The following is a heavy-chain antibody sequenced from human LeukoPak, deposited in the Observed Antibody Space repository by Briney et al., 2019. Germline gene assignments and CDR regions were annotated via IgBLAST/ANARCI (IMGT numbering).Heavy chain of an antibody. J-gene: IGHJ4*02. V-gene: IGHV3-48*03. CDR3: ARGAMGFDY. Sequence: HPGGSLRLSCAASGFTFTDYEMHWVRQTPGEGLEWLFYISTSGSIIYYADSVQGRFTISRDNAMNSLVLQMNSLRAEDTGVYYCARGAMGFDYWGRGTLVTVAP. CDR2: ISTSGSII. CDR1: GFTFTDYE. D-gene: IGHD1-26*01.